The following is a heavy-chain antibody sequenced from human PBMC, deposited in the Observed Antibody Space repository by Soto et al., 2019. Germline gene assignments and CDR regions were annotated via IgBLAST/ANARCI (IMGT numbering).Heavy chain of an antibody. CDR2: IYYSGST. D-gene: IGHD3-22*01. Sequence: PSETLSLTCTVSGGSISSGGYYWSWIRQHPGKGLEWIGYIYYSGSTYYNPSLKSRVTISVDTSKNQFSLKLSSVTAADTAFYYCASHYYYDGNGFLFDNWGQGTLVTVSS. J-gene: IGHJ4*02. V-gene: IGHV4-31*03. CDR3: ASHYYYDGNGFLFDN. CDR1: GGSISSGGYY.